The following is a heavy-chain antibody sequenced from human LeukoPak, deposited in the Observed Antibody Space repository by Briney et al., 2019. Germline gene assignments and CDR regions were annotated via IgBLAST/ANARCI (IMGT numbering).Heavy chain of an antibody. V-gene: IGHV3-23*01. J-gene: IGHJ4*02. CDR2: ISGSGGST. Sequence: QSGGSLRLSCAASGFTFSSYAMSWVRQAPGKGLEWVSAISGSGGSTYYADSVKGRFTISRDNSKNTLYLQMNSLRAEDTAVYYCAKDPGYYGSGSYPVWGQGTLVTVSS. CDR1: GFTFSSYA. D-gene: IGHD3-10*01. CDR3: AKDPGYYGSGSYPV.